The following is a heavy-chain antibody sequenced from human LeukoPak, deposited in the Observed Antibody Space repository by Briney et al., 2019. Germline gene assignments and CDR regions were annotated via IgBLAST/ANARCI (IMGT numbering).Heavy chain of an antibody. J-gene: IGHJ5*02. CDR1: GGSISSSSYY. CDR2: IYYSGST. CDR3: AIAAAGLAGEWFDP. D-gene: IGHD6-13*01. Sequence: SETLSLTCTVSGGSISSSSYYWGWIRQPPGKGLEWIGSIYYSGSTNYNPSLKSRVTISVDTSKNQFSLKLSSVTAADTAVYYCAIAAAGLAGEWFDPWGQGTLVTVSS. V-gene: IGHV4-39*07.